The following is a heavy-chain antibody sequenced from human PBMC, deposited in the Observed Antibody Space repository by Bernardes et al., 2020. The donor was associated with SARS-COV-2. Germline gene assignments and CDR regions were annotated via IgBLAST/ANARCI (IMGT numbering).Heavy chain of an antibody. D-gene: IGHD3-16*01. V-gene: IGHV3-7*05. Sequence: GGSLRLSCAASGFTFSSFWMSWVRQAPGKGLEWVANIKHDGSDTNYVDSVKGRFTISRDNAKNSLYLQVNSLRAEDTAVYYCERGGGLSDSWGQGTLVTVSS. CDR3: ERGGGLSDS. CDR1: GFTFSSFW. J-gene: IGHJ4*02. CDR2: IKHDGSDT.